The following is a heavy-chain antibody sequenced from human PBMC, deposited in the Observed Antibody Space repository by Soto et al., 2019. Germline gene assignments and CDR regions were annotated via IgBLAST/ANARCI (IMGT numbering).Heavy chain of an antibody. D-gene: IGHD2-15*01. CDR2: VSIGGST. J-gene: IGHJ4*02. V-gene: IGHV3-23*01. CDR3: AKRRGAGGHFDY. Sequence: DVQLLESGGGLVQPEGSLRLSCAASGFTFSSYAMGWVRQGPGKGLEWVAVVSIGGSTHYADSVRGRFTISRDNSKNTLSLQMNSLPAEDTAVYFCAKRRGAGGHFDYCGQGALVTVSS. CDR1: GFTFSSYA.